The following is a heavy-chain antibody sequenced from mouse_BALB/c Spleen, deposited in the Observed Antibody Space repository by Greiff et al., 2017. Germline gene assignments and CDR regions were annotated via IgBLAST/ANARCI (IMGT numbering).Heavy chain of an antibody. CDR2: ISSGGSYT. J-gene: IGHJ3*01. CDR1: GFTFSSYG. CDR3: ARRGNEGWFAY. Sequence: EVHLVESGGDLVKPGGSLKLSCAASGFTFSSYGMSWVRQTPDKRLEWVATISSGGSYTYYPDSVKGRFTISRDNAKNTLYLQMSSLKSEDTAMYYCARRGNEGWFAYWGQGTLVTVSA. V-gene: IGHV5-6*01.